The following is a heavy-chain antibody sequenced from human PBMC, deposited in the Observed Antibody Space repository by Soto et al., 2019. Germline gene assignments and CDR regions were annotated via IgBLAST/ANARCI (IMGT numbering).Heavy chain of an antibody. Sequence: SETLSLTCVVSGGSLSDYFWSWIRQPPGMALEWIGEINHLGSINYNPSLKSRVTMSVDTSKNQFSLTLSSVTAADTAVYYCARARGYSGYDFLEYFQHWGQGTLVTVSS. V-gene: IGHV4-34*01. CDR3: ARARGYSGYDFLEYFQH. J-gene: IGHJ1*01. CDR2: INHLGSI. CDR1: GGSLSDYF. D-gene: IGHD5-12*01.